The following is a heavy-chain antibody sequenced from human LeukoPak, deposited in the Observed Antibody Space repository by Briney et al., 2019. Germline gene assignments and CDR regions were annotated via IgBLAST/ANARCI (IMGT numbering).Heavy chain of an antibody. CDR1: GFTFSSYS. D-gene: IGHD2-8*01. CDR3: ARGSPGYCTNGVCRLNYYYYMDV. Sequence: GGSLRLSCAASGFTFSSYSMNWVRQAPGKGLEWVSSISSSSSYIYYADSVKGRFTISRDNAKNSLYLQMNSLRAEDTAVYYCARGSPGYCTNGVCRLNYYYYMDVWGKGTTVTVSS. V-gene: IGHV3-21*01. CDR2: ISSSSSYI. J-gene: IGHJ6*03.